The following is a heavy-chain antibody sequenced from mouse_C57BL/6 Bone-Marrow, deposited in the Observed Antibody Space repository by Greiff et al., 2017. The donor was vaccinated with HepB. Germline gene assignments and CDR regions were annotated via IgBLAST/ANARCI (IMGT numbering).Heavy chain of an antibody. CDR1: GYAFSSSW. Sequence: QVQLQQSGPELVKPGASVKISCKASGYAFSSSWMNWVKQRPGKGLEWIGRIYPGDGDTNYNGKFKGKATLTADKSSSTAYMQLSSLTSEDSAVYFCASQYYGSSRVYAMDYWGQGTAVTVSS. CDR3: ASQYYGSSRVYAMDY. D-gene: IGHD1-1*01. V-gene: IGHV1-82*01. J-gene: IGHJ4*01. CDR2: IYPGDGDT.